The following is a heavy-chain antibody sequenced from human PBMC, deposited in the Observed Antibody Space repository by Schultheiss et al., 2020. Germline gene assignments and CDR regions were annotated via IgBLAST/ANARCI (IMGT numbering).Heavy chain of an antibody. CDR1: GFTFDDYA. D-gene: IGHD6-13*01. CDR3: AKGSYSSTWPDGFDV. V-gene: IGHV3-43D*04. J-gene: IGHJ6*02. CDR2: ISWDGGST. Sequence: GGSLRLSCAASGFTFDDYAMHWVRQAPGKGLEWVSLISWDGGSTYYADSVRGRFTISRDNSLNTVYLQMNSLRAEDTAVYYCAKGSYSSTWPDGFDVWGQGTTVTVSS.